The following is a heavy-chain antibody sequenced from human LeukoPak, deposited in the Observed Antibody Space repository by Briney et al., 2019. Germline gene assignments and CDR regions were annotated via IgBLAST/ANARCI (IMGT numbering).Heavy chain of an antibody. CDR3: ARAPGSSGFGLYFDY. CDR1: GFTVSSNY. CDR2: IYSGGST. D-gene: IGHD3-22*01. V-gene: IGHV3-66*01. Sequence: GGSLRLSCAASGFTVSSNYMSWVRQAPGKGLEWVSVIYSGGSTYYADSVKGRFTISRDNSKNTLYLQMNSLRAEDTAVYYCARAPGSSGFGLYFDYWGQGTLVTVSS. J-gene: IGHJ4*02.